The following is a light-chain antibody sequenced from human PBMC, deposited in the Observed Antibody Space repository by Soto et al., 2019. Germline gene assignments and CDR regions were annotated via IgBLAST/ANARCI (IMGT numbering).Light chain of an antibody. V-gene: IGLV2-8*01. J-gene: IGLJ1*01. CDR3: CSHAGDNTYV. CDR2: EVT. CDR1: DSDVGGYNY. Sequence: QSALTQPASVSGSPGQSITISCTGTDSDVGGYNYVSWYQQYPGKAPKLIIYEVTKRPSEVPDRFSGSKSGNTASLTVSGLQAEDEADYFCCSHAGDNTYVFGTGTKLTVL.